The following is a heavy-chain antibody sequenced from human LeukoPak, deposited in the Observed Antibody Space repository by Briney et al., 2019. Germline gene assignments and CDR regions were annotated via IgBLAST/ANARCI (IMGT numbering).Heavy chain of an antibody. CDR1: GGSISSSNW. CDR2: IYHSGST. J-gene: IGHJ4*02. D-gene: IGHD3-9*01. Sequence: PSETLSLTCAVSGGSISSSNWWSWVRQPPGKGLEWIGEIYHSGSTNYNPSLKSRVTISVDTSKNQFSLKLSSVTAADTAVYYCAVFRDILTGYTFDYWGQGTLVTVSS. V-gene: IGHV4-4*02. CDR3: AVFRDILTGYTFDY.